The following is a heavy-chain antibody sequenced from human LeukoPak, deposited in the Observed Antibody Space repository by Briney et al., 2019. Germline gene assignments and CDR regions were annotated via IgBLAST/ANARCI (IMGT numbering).Heavy chain of an antibody. CDR1: GFTFSSYG. CDR3: AKGYDSSGYALLWFFDL. J-gene: IGHJ2*01. Sequence: GGSLRLSCAASGFTFSSYGMSWVRQAPGKGLEWVSAISGSGDSTYYADSVKGRFTISRDNSKNTLFLHMNSLRAEDTAVYYCAKGYDSSGYALLWFFDLWGRGTLVTVSS. D-gene: IGHD3-22*01. CDR2: ISGSGDST. V-gene: IGHV3-23*01.